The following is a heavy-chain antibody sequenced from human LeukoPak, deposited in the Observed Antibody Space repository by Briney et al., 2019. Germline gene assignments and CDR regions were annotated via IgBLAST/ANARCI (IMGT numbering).Heavy chain of an antibody. CDR1: GFTLTNHA. CDR2: ISGGGGST. J-gene: IGHJ5*02. V-gene: IGHV3-23*01. D-gene: IGHD6-6*01. CDR3: AKDYGSSSTNWFDP. Sequence: PGGSLRLSCAVSGFTLTNHAMSWVRQAPGKGLEWVSAISGGGGSTYYADSVKGRFTISRDNSKNTLYLQMNSLRAEDTAIYYCAKDYGSSSTNWFDPWGQGTLVTVSS.